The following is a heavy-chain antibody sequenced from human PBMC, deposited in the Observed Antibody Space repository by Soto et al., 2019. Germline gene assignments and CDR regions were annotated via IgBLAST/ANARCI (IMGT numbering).Heavy chain of an antibody. CDR3: ARDGGNIVATILFFDY. J-gene: IGHJ4*02. Sequence: EVQLVESGGGLVQPGGSLRLSCAASGFTFSSYSMNWVRQAPGKGLEWVSYISSSSSTIYYADSVKGRFTISRDNAKNSLYLQMNSLRAEDTAVYYCARDGGNIVATILFFDYWGQGTLVTVSS. D-gene: IGHD5-12*01. V-gene: IGHV3-48*01. CDR2: ISSSSSTI. CDR1: GFTFSSYS.